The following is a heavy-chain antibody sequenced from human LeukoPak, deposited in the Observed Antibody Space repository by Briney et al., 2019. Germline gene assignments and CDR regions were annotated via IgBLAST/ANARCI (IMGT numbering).Heavy chain of an antibody. Sequence: SETLSLTCTVSGGSISSYYWSWIRQPPGKGLEWIGYIYYSGSTNYNPSLKSRVTISVDTSKNQFSLKLSSVTAADTAVYYCAKFGQVAGTGGDYWGQGMLVTVSS. CDR2: IYYSGST. CDR1: GGSISSYY. CDR3: AKFGQVAGTGGDY. V-gene: IGHV4-59*08. D-gene: IGHD6-19*01. J-gene: IGHJ4*02.